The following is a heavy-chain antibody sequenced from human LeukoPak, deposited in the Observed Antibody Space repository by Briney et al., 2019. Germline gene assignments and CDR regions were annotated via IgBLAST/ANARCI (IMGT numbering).Heavy chain of an antibody. V-gene: IGHV3-23*01. D-gene: IGHD6-19*01. Sequence: GGSLRLSCAASGVTFSSYAMSWVRHAPGKGLEWGSAISGSGGSTYYADSVKGRFTISRDNSKNTLYLQMNSLRAEDTAVYYCAKEISSGWYSVRYFDYWGQGTLVTVSS. J-gene: IGHJ4*02. CDR2: ISGSGGST. CDR3: AKEISSGWYSVRYFDY. CDR1: GVTFSSYA.